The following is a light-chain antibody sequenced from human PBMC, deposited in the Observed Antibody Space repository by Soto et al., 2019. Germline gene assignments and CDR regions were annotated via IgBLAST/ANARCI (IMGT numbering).Light chain of an antibody. CDR2: GAS. CDR1: QSVSSSY. Sequence: EIVMTHSPATLSVSPWERATLSVRASQSVSSSYLAWYQQKPGQAPRLLIYGASSRATGIPDRFSGSGPGTDFTLTISRLEPEDFAVYYCHQYGSSPDTFGQGTRLEIK. V-gene: IGKV3-20*01. J-gene: IGKJ5*01. CDR3: HQYGSSPDT.